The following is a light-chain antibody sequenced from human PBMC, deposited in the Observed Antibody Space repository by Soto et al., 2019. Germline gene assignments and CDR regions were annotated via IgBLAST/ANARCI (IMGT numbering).Light chain of an antibody. CDR2: DVS. Sequence: QSALTQPASVSGSPGQSITISCTGTSNDVGDYNYVSWYQQHPGKAPKFMIYDVSIRPSGVSNRFSGSKSGNTASLTISGLQAEDEADYYCSSYTSGSRYVFGTGTKLTVL. J-gene: IGLJ1*01. V-gene: IGLV2-14*01. CDR3: SSYTSGSRYV. CDR1: SNDVGDYNY.